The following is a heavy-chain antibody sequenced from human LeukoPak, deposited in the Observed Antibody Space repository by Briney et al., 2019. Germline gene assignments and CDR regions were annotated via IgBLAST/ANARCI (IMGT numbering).Heavy chain of an antibody. D-gene: IGHD3-10*01. V-gene: IGHV3-30*02. CDR1: GFTFSSYW. CDR3: AKDSGYYGHDY. J-gene: IGHJ4*02. Sequence: GSLRLSCAASGFTFSSYWMSWVRQAPGKGLEWVAYIRYDASTKYHADSVKGRFTISRDNSKNTLYLQMNSLRAEDTAVYYCAKDSGYYGHDYWGQGTLVTVSS. CDR2: IRYDASTK.